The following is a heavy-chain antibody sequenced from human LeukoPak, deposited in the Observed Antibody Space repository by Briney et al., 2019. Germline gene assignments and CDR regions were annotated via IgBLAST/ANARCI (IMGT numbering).Heavy chain of an antibody. J-gene: IGHJ6*02. D-gene: IGHD2-2*01. CDR1: GFTFSSYG. Sequence: GGSLRLSCAASGFTFSSYGMHWVRQAPGKGLEWVAVISYDGSNKYYADSVKGRFTISRDNSKNTLYLQMNSLRAEDTAVYYCAKCDTIVVVPAAPYYYYGMDVWGQGTTVTVSS. V-gene: IGHV3-30*18. CDR2: ISYDGSNK. CDR3: AKCDTIVVVPAAPYYYYGMDV.